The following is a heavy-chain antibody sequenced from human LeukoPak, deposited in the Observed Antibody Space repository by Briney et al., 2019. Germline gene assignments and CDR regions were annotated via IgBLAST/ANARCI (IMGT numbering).Heavy chain of an antibody. V-gene: IGHV4-30-2*01. D-gene: IGHD2/OR15-2a*01. CDR1: GGSISSGGYY. CDR3: ARGGLGGKYYWFDP. J-gene: IGHJ5*02. Sequence: PSQTLSLTCTVSGGSISSGGYYWSWIRQPPGKGLEWIGYIYHSGSTYYNPSLKSRVTISVDKSKNQFSLKLSSVTAADTAAYYCARGGLGGKYYWFDPWGQGTLVTVSS. CDR2: IYHSGST.